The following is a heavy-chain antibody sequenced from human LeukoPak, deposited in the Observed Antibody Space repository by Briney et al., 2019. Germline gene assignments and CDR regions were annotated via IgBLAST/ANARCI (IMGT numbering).Heavy chain of an antibody. Sequence: PGGSLRLSCAASGFTFSSYSMNWVRQAPGKGLEWVSSISSSSSYIYYADSVKGRFTISRGNAKNSLYLQMNSLRAEDTAVYYCARDLQGAMATWGQGTLVTVSS. V-gene: IGHV3-21*01. CDR1: GFTFSSYS. CDR3: ARDLQGAMAT. D-gene: IGHD1-26*01. CDR2: ISSSSSYI. J-gene: IGHJ5*02.